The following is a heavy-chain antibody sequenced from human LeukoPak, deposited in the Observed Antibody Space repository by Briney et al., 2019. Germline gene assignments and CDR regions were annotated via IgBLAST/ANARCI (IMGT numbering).Heavy chain of an antibody. CDR1: GGSISSSNW. J-gene: IGHJ6*03. CDR3: ARTYSGSLYYYYYYMDV. D-gene: IGHD1-26*01. V-gene: IGHV4-4*02. Sequence: SGTLSLTCAVSGGSISSSNWWSWVRQPPGKGLEWIGEIYHSGSTNYNPSLKSRVTISVDKSKNQFSLKLSSVTAADTAVYYCARTYSGSLYYYYYYMDVWGKGTTVTVSS. CDR2: IYHSGST.